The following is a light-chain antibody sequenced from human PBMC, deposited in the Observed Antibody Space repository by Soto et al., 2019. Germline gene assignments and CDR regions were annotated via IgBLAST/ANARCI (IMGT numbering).Light chain of an antibody. CDR2: DVS. CDR1: SSDVGGYNY. J-gene: IGLJ1*01. CDR3: YSYTSSNTYV. V-gene: IGLV2-14*03. Sequence: QSALTQPASVSGSPGQSITISCTGTSSDVGGYNYVSWYQHHPGKVPQLMIYDVSNRPSGVSNRFSGSKSGNTASLTISGIQAEDEADYYCYSYTSSNTYVFGTGTQLTVL.